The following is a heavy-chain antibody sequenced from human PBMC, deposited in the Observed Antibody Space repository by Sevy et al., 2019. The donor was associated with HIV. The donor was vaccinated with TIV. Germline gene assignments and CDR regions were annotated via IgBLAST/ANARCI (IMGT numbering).Heavy chain of an antibody. V-gene: IGHV3-30*02. Sequence: GGSLRLSCAGSGFDVSNNYMSWVRQAPGKGLEWISFIRYDGSHKSYAESVKGRFTISRDNSKNTLDLHMNSLRPEDTAVYFCAKDAPSRFDYWGQRALVTVSS. J-gene: IGHJ4*02. CDR3: AKDAPSRFDY. CDR2: IRYDGSHK. CDR1: GFDVSNNY.